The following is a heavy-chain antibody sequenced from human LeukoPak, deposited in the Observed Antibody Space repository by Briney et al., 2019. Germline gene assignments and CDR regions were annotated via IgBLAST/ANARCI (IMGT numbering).Heavy chain of an antibody. CDR1: GFISSSYD. V-gene: IGHV3-23*01. Sequence: GGSLRLSCVGSGFISSSYDMGWVRQAPGKGLEWVSSISRAGDRTYYEDSVKGRFTISRDNSRNTMYLQMNSLRAEDTAVHYCARGESFAFDVWGQGTMVTVSS. CDR2: ISRAGDRT. J-gene: IGHJ3*01. CDR3: ARGESFAFDV.